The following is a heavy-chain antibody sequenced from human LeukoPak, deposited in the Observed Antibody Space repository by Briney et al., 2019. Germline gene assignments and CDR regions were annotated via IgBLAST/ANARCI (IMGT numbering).Heavy chain of an antibody. Sequence: ASVKVSRKASGYTFTAYSLLWVRQAPGQGLEWMGWINPHSGGTIYAQKFQGRVTMTRDTSISTAYMELSGLRSDDTAVYYCAKEGPYQLGDLDFWGQGTLVTVSS. CDR1: GYTFTAYS. V-gene: IGHV1-2*02. J-gene: IGHJ4*02. CDR3: AKEGPYQLGDLDF. CDR2: INPHSGGT. D-gene: IGHD2-2*01.